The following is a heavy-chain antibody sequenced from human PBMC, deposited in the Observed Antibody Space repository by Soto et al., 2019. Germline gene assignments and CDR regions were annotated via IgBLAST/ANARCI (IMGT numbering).Heavy chain of an antibody. Sequence: EVQLVESGGGLVKHGGSLRLSCAASGFTFSAYTMNWVRQAPGKGLEWVSSLEPSSTYIYYADSVKGRFTLSRDNAKDSLFLRLNRLRADDTALYYCVRGSYVDYDSWGQGTLVTVSS. CDR3: VRGSYVDYDS. CDR2: LEPSSTYI. V-gene: IGHV3-21*02. D-gene: IGHD4-17*01. CDR1: GFTFSAYT. J-gene: IGHJ5*01.